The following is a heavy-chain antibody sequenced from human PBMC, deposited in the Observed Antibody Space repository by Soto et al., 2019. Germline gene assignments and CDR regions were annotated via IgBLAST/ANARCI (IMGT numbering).Heavy chain of an antibody. CDR1: GFTFSTYW. Sequence: VQLVESGGGLVQPGGSLRLSCAGTGFTFSTYWMHWVRQVPGKGLEWVSRVKTDGTNTGYADSVKGRFTISRDNAKNTLYLGMNNLRADDTAVYYCARGGVIVVGLDVWGQGTTVTVSS. CDR2: VKTDGTNT. V-gene: IGHV3-74*01. J-gene: IGHJ6*02. CDR3: ARGGVIVVGLDV. D-gene: IGHD3-22*01.